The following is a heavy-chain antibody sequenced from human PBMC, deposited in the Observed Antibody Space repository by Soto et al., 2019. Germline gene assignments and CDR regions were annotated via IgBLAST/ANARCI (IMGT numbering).Heavy chain of an antibody. Sequence: SETLSLTCALYGGSFSDLYWNWFCQSPGKGLELIGEINHSGDTNYNPSLKSRVTLSVDKSKNEFSLKMSSVTDADTAVYYCTSKFGQLLAVAFDIWGQGTMVT. CDR3: TSKFGQLLAVAFDI. CDR2: INHSGDT. V-gene: IGHV4-34*01. J-gene: IGHJ3*02. CDR1: GGSFSDLY. D-gene: IGHD3-10*01.